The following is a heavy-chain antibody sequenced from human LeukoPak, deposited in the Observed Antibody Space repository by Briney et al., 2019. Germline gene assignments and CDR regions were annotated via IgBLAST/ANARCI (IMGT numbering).Heavy chain of an antibody. CDR1: GGTFSSYA. D-gene: IGHD6-13*01. CDR2: IIPIFGTA. V-gene: IGHV1-69*13. Sequence: GASVKVSCKASGGTFSSYAISWVRQAPGQGLEWMGGIIPIFGTANYAQKFQGRVTITADESTSTAYMELSSLRSEDTAVYYCARVGRSSSWPSWGIDYWGQGTLVTVSS. J-gene: IGHJ4*02. CDR3: ARVGRSSSWPSWGIDY.